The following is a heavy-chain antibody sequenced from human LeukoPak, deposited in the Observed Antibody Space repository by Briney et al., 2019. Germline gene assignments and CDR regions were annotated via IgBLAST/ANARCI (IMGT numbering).Heavy chain of an antibody. V-gene: IGHV3-53*01. CDR1: GFTVSSNY. J-gene: IGHJ4*02. CDR2: IYSDGTT. Sequence: PGGSLRLSCAASGFTVSSNYMSWVRQAPGKGLEWVSTIYSDGTTYNADSVKGRFTISRDTSKNTVYLQMTSLRAEDTAVYYCARDRLEPGFTPTLHYFDYWGQGTLVTVSS. D-gene: IGHD1-1*01. CDR3: ARDRLEPGFTPTLHYFDY.